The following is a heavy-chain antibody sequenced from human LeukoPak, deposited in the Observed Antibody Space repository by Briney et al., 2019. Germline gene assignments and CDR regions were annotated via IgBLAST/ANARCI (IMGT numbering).Heavy chain of an antibody. Sequence: GSSVKVSCKASGGTFSSYAISWVRQAPGQGLEWMGGIIPIFGTANYAQKFQGRVTITADESTSTAYMELRSLRSDDTAVYYCARDYGSGSYYSWSRWFDPWGQGTLVTVSS. J-gene: IGHJ5*02. CDR2: IIPIFGTA. CDR1: GGTFSSYA. V-gene: IGHV1-69*01. CDR3: ARDYGSGSYYSWSRWFDP. D-gene: IGHD3-10*01.